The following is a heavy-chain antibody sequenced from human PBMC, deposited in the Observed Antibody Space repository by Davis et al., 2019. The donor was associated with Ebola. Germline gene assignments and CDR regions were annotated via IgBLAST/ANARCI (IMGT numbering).Heavy chain of an antibody. CDR1: EYRFPTYW. CDR3: ARVYYGDYAMAFDY. J-gene: IGHJ4*02. Sequence: GESLEISCKASEYRFPTYWIAWVRHIPGEGLEWMGIIYSCDSDTRYSPSFQGQVTISADKSISTAYLQWSSLRASDTAMYYCARVYYGDYAMAFDYWGQGTLVTVSS. V-gene: IGHV5-51*01. D-gene: IGHD4-17*01. CDR2: IYSCDSDT.